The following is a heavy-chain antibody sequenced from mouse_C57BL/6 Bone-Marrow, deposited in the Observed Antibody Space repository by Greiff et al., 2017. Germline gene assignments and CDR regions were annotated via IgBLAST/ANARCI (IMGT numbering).Heavy chain of an antibody. Sequence: DVKLVESGGGLVKPGGSLKLSCAASGFTFSSYAMSWVRQTPEKRLEWVATISDGGSYTYYPDNVQGRFTISRDNAKNNLYLQMSHLKSEDAAMYCGARARIRYWYFDVWGTGTTVTVSS. CDR1: GFTFSSYA. D-gene: IGHD5-2*01. J-gene: IGHJ1*03. V-gene: IGHV5-4*03. CDR2: ISDGGSYT. CDR3: ARARIRYWYFDV.